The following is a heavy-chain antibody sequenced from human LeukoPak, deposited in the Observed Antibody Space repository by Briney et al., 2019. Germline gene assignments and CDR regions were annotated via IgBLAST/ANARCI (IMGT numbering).Heavy chain of an antibody. CDR2: IYYSGST. J-gene: IGHJ4*02. CDR1: GGSLSSYY. CDR3: ARGRQWLVPYYFDY. Sequence: SETLSLTCTVSGGSLSSYYWSWIRQPPGKGLEWIGYIYYSGSTNYNPSLKSRVTISVDTSKNQFSLKLSSVTAADTAVYYCARGRQWLVPYYFDYWGQGPLVTVSS. V-gene: IGHV4-59*01. D-gene: IGHD6-19*01.